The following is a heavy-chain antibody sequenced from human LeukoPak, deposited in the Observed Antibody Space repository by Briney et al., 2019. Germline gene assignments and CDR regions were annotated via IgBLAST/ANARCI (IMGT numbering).Heavy chain of an antibody. CDR2: FSYSGST. V-gene: IGHV4-59*01. D-gene: IGHD1-26*01. J-gene: IGHJ4*02. CDR3: ARMYSGTSYYFDY. Sequence: SETLSLTCSVSGVSISTYYWIWIRQPPAKGLEWMGFFSYSGSTKYNPSRKSRVTMSVDTSKNQFSLELNSVTAADTAVYYCARMYSGTSYYFDYWGQGTLVTVSS. CDR1: GVSISTYY.